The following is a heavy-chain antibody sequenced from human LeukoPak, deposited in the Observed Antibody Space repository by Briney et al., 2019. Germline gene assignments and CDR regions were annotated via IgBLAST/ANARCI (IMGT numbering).Heavy chain of an antibody. CDR2: ISSSGITT. CDR3: ARDREYSSSWREGFGY. D-gene: IGHD6-13*01. Sequence: TGGSLRLSCAASGFAFSSYSLNWVRQAPGKGLEWISYISSSGITTYYADSVKGRFTISRDNAKNSLSLKMNSLRDEDTALYYCARDREYSSSWREGFGYWGQGTLVTVSS. J-gene: IGHJ4*02. V-gene: IGHV3-48*02. CDR1: GFAFSSYS.